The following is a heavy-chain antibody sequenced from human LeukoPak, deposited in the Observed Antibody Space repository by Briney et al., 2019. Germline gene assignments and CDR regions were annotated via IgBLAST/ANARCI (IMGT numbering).Heavy chain of an antibody. J-gene: IGHJ3*02. CDR2: IWYDGSDK. CDR1: GFTFSSYG. Sequence: GGSVTVSCAASGFTFSSYGMHWVRQAPGRGLEWVAGIWYDGSDKYYADSVKGRVTISRDNSKNTLYLQMNSLRAEDTAVYYCVTVDRDAFDIWGQGTMVTVSS. V-gene: IGHV3-33*01. CDR3: VTVDRDAFDI.